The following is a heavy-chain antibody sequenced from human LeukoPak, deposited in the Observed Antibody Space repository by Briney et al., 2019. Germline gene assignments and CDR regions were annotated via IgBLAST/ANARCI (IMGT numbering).Heavy chain of an antibody. D-gene: IGHD6-13*01. CDR2: IYTSGST. Sequence: SETLSLTCTVSGGSISSGSYYWSWIRQPAGKGLEWIGRIYTSGSTNYNPSLKSRVTISVDTSKNQFSLKLSSVTAADTAVYYCARDLAAAGPFDYWGQGILVTVSS. CDR1: GGSISSGSYY. CDR3: ARDLAAAGPFDY. V-gene: IGHV4-61*02. J-gene: IGHJ4*02.